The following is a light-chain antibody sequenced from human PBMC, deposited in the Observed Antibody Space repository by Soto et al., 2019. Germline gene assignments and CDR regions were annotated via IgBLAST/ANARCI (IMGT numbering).Light chain of an antibody. CDR1: QRVSSPY. V-gene: IGKV3D-20*02. Sequence: EHVLTQSPGTLSLSPGNSATLSCRGSQRVSSPYLAWYQQKPGQATRLRIYGASSRATGIPDRFSGSGSGTDLTPTINSLEPEDFAVYYCQQRSNWPSITCGQGTRLEI. CDR2: GAS. J-gene: IGKJ5*01. CDR3: QQRSNWPSIT.